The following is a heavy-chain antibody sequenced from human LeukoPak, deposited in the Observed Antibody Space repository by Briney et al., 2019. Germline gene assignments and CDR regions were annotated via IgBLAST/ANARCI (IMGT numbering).Heavy chain of an antibody. D-gene: IGHD5/OR15-5a*01. CDR3: AKYVSTGWFDP. Sequence: SEALSLTCIVSGGSISSYYWSWIRQPPGKGLEWIGYIYYSGSTTYNPSLKSRVTISVDTSKNQFSLKLSSVTAADTAVYYCAKYVSTGWFDPWGQGTLVTVSS. V-gene: IGHV4-59*08. CDR2: IYYSGST. CDR1: GGSISSYY. J-gene: IGHJ5*02.